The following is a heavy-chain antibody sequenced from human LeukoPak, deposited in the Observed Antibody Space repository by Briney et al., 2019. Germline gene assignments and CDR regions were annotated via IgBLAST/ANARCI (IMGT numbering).Heavy chain of an antibody. CDR3: ARLKYRDAFDI. Sequence: PSETLSLTCTVSGGSIFGYYWSWIRQPPGKGLEWIGYISYTGGTIYNPSLKSRVTISVDTSKNQFSLNLSSVTAADTAVYYCARLKYRDAFDIWGQGTMVTVSS. V-gene: IGHV4-59*08. D-gene: IGHD2-2*02. J-gene: IGHJ3*02. CDR2: ISYTGGT. CDR1: GGSIFGYY.